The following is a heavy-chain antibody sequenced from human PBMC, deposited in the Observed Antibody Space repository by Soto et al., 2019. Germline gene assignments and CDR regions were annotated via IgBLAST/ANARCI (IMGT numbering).Heavy chain of an antibody. J-gene: IGHJ3*02. V-gene: IGHV1-18*04. CDR1: GYTFSIYG. D-gene: IGHD3-22*01. CDR3: ARSNYYDVDAFDI. CDR2: ISANNGNT. Sequence: QVQLVQSEPEVKKPGASVKVSCKASGYTFSIYGINWVRQAPGHGLEWLGWISANNGNTHYAQKFQGRITMTTDTSTSTAYMELRSLRSDDTAVYYCARSNYYDVDAFDIWGQGTMVTVSS.